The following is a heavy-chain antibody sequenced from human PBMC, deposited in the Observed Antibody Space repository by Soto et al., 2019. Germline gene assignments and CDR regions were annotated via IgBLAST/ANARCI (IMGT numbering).Heavy chain of an antibody. CDR2: IIPILGIA. CDR3: ATPLFYGDYRPRKNLNFDY. D-gene: IGHD4-17*01. CDR1: GGTFSSYT. J-gene: IGHJ4*02. Sequence: ASVKVSCKASGGTFSSYTISWVRQAPGQGLEWMGRIIPILGIANYAQKFQGRVTITADKSTSTAYMELSSLRSEDTAVYYCATPLFYGDYRPRKNLNFDYWGQGTLVTVSS. V-gene: IGHV1-69*02.